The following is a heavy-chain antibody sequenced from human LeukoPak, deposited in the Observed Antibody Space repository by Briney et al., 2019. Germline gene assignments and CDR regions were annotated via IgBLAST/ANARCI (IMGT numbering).Heavy chain of an antibody. CDR2: IIPILGIA. D-gene: IGHD6-19*01. Sequence: SVKVSCKASGGTFISYAISWVRQAPGQGLEWMGRIIPILGIANYAQKFQGRVTITADKSTSTAYMELSSLRSEDTAVYYCARRRVSSGWYEDFDDWGQGTLVTVSS. V-gene: IGHV1-69*04. CDR3: ARRRVSSGWYEDFDD. J-gene: IGHJ4*02. CDR1: GGTFISYA.